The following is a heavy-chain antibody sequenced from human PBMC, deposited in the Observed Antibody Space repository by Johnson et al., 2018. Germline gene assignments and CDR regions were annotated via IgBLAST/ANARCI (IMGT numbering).Heavy chain of an antibody. CDR3: ARDGHSSGFYYYYMDV. Sequence: QVQLVQSGAEVKKPGASVKVSCKASGYTFTSYHVHWVRQAPGQGLEWMGIINPSGGSTTYSQKLQGRVTVTRDTSTSTVYMEVNSLRSEDTAVYYCARDGHSSGFYYYYMDVWGGGTTVAVSS. D-gene: IGHD6-19*01. J-gene: IGHJ6*03. CDR1: GYTFTSYH. CDR2: INPSGGST. V-gene: IGHV1-46*04.